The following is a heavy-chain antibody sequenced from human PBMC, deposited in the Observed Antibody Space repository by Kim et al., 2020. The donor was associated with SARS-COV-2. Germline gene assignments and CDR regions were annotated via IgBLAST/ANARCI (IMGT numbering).Heavy chain of an antibody. CDR3: ARGPPLKYYYDSSGYPPGAFDI. D-gene: IGHD3-22*01. Sequence: SETLSLTCAVYGGSFSGYYWSWIRQPPGKGLEWIGEINHSGSTNYNPSLKSRVTISVDTSKNQFSLKLSSVTAADTAVYYCARGPPLKYYYDSSGYPPGAFDIWGQGTMVTVSS. CDR2: INHSGST. J-gene: IGHJ3*02. V-gene: IGHV4-34*01. CDR1: GGSFSGYY.